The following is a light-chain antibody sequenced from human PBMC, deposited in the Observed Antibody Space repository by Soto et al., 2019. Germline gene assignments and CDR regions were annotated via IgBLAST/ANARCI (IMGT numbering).Light chain of an antibody. CDR3: QQYVTSPAWT. Sequence: EIVLTQSPGTLSLSPGERATLYCRASQSVSSSYLAWYQQKPGQAPRLLIYGASSRATGIPDRFSGSGSGTDFTLTISRLEPEDFAVYFCQQYVTSPAWTFGQGTKVDIK. J-gene: IGKJ1*01. CDR1: QSVSSSY. V-gene: IGKV3-20*01. CDR2: GAS.